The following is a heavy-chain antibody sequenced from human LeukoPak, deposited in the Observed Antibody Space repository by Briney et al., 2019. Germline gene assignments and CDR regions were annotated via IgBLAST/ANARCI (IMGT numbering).Heavy chain of an antibody. CDR3: ARDRYDFWSGYYTGRKGYYYYMDV. V-gene: IGHV4-34*01. Sequence: SETLSLTCAVYGGSFSGYYWSWIRQPPGKGLEWIGEINHSGSTNYNPSLKSRVTISVDTSKNQFSLKLSSVTAADTAVYYCARDRYDFWSGYYTGRKGYYYYMDVWGKGTTVTVCS. CDR1: GGSFSGYY. CDR2: INHSGST. J-gene: IGHJ6*03. D-gene: IGHD3-3*01.